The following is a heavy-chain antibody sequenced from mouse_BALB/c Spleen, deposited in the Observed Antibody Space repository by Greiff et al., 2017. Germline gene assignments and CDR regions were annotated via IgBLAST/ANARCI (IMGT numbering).Heavy chain of an antibody. J-gene: IGHJ4*01. D-gene: IGHD4-1*01. CDR2: ISNLAYSI. Sequence: EVMLVESGGGLVQPGGSRKLSCAASGFTFSDYGMAWVRQAPGKGPEWVAFISNLAYSIYYADTVTGRFTISRENAKNTLYLEMSSLKSEDTAMYYCASPGNWDGAMDYWGQGTSVTVSS. CDR1: GFTFSDYG. V-gene: IGHV5-15*02. CDR3: ASPGNWDGAMDY.